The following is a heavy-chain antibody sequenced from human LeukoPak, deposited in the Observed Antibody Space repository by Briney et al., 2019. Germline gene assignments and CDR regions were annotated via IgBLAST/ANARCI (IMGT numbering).Heavy chain of an antibody. CDR2: IIPIFGTA. V-gene: IGHV1-69*05. CDR1: GGTFSSYA. CDR3: ARDGGDTYGDYPFDY. J-gene: IGHJ4*02. Sequence: ASVKVSCKASGGTFSSYAISWVRQAPGQGLEWMGGIIPIFGTANYAQKFRGRVTITTDESTSTAYMELSSLRSEDTAVYYCARDGGDTYGDYPFDYWGQGTLVTVSS. D-gene: IGHD4-17*01.